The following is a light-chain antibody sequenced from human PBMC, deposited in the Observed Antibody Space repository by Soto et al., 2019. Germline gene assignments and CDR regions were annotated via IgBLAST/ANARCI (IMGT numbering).Light chain of an antibody. CDR1: SSDVGGYNY. CDR3: SSYTDTSTFV. Sequence: QSALTQPASVSGYLGQSITISCTGTSSDVGGYNYVSWYQHHPGRAPKLLIYEVNIRPSGVSSHFSGSKSGNTASLTIAGLQAEDEADYYCSSYTDTSTFVFGTGTKSPS. J-gene: IGLJ1*01. CDR2: EVN. V-gene: IGLV2-14*01.